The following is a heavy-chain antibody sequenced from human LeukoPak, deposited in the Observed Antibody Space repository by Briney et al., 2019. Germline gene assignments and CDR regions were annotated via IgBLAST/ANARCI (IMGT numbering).Heavy chain of an antibody. CDR1: GGSISSYY. D-gene: IGHD3-16*01. CDR3: ARGPRLGYYYYMDV. V-gene: IGHV4-59*01. CDR2: IYYSGST. J-gene: IGHJ6*03. Sequence: PSETLSLTCTVSGGSISSYYWSWIRQSPGKGLEWIGYIYYSGSTNYNPSLKSRVTISADTSKNQFSLKVTSVSAADTAVYYCARGPRLGYYYYMDVRGKGTTVTISS.